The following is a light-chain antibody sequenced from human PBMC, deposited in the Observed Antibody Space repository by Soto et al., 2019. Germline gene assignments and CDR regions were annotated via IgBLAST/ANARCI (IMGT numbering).Light chain of an antibody. V-gene: IGKV1-33*01. Sequence: DFQMPESPSSLSASVGDRVTITCQARQVTRKYLNWYPQEPGKAPKLLIYGASHLEPGVPSRFGGGGSGTELTFIISGLRPEDMGTYYWQEYANIPYTFGRGPKLEIK. CDR1: QVTRKY. CDR3: QEYANIPYT. CDR2: GAS. J-gene: IGKJ2*01.